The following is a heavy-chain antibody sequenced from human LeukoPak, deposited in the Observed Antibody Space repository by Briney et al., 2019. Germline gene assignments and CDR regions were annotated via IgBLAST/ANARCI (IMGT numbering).Heavy chain of an antibody. CDR3: TRASRAAAGVPYYFDY. CDR1: GGSISSGGYY. Sequence: PSETLSLTCTVSGGSISSGGYYWSWIRQHPGKGLEWIGYIYYSGSTYYNPSLKSRVTISVDTSKNQFSLKVNSLTAADTAVYYCTRASRAAAGVPYYFDYWGQGTLVTVSS. V-gene: IGHV4-31*03. J-gene: IGHJ4*02. D-gene: IGHD6-13*01. CDR2: IYYSGST.